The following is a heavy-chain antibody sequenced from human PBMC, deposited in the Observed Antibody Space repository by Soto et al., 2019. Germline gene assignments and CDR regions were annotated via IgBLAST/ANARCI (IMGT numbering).Heavy chain of an antibody. V-gene: IGHV4-39*01. Sequence: HLQLQASCPGLVKTSETLSITCTVSGGSISSSNYYWDWIRQLPGKGLEWIGRLYYSGRTYYNPAPQSRVTISVDTSHNHVSLKLSSVTAADTAVDYCARRDRSGYSLIDYWFQGTLVTVSS. CDR1: GGSISSSNYY. CDR2: LYYSGRT. J-gene: IGHJ4*02. CDR3: ARRDRSGYSLIDY. D-gene: IGHD3-22*01.